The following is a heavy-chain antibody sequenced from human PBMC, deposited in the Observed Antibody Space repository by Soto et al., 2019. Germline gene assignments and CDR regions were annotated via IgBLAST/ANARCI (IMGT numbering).Heavy chain of an antibody. V-gene: IGHV4-59*12. CDR1: GDSISTYY. D-gene: IGHD3-3*01. CDR2: IYYTGTT. Sequence: PSETLSLTCTVSGDSISTYYWTWVRQPPGKGLEWIGYIYYTGTTNYNPSLQSRVTISVDRSKNQFSLRLTSVTAADTAVYYCARPGYEFLGSFTYYGMDVWGQGTTVTVSS. J-gene: IGHJ6*02. CDR3: ARPGYEFLGSFTYYGMDV.